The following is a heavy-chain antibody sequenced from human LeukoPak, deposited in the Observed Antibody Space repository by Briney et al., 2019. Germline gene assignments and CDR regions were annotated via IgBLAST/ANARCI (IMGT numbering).Heavy chain of an antibody. D-gene: IGHD1-14*01. CDR2: LYSDGNT. CDR3: ARGVEPLAANTLAY. Sequence: PGGALRLSCAASWFSGINNDITWGRQAPGEGVEWGSVLYSDGNTKYADSVQGRFTISRDNSKNTLYLEMNSLSPDDTAVYYCARGVEPLAANTLAYWGQGTLVTVSS. V-gene: IGHV3-53*01. J-gene: IGHJ4*02. CDR1: WFSGINND.